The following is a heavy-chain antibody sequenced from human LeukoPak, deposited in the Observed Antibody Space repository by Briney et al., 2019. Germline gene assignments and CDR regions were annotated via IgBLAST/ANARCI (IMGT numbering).Heavy chain of an antibody. Sequence: PGGSLRLSCATSGFKFDDYGMHWVRQAPRKGLEWVSGISWNGAIMVYADSVKGRFTISRDNAKNSLYLQMKSLRVEDTALYYCAKDISIGGFADGYFHGMEAWGQGTTVTVSS. CDR3: AKDISIGGFADGYFHGMEA. D-gene: IGHD4-23*01. J-gene: IGHJ6*02. V-gene: IGHV3-9*01. CDR2: ISWNGAIM. CDR1: GFKFDDYG.